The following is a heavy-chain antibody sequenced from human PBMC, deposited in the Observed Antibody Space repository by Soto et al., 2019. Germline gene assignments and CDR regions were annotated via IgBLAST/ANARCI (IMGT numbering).Heavy chain of an antibody. CDR2: ISYDGSNK. D-gene: IGHD6-19*01. V-gene: IGHV3-30*18. CDR3: AKRGSGWYPIDY. Sequence: QVQLVESGGGVVQPGRSLRLSCAASGFTFSSYGMHWVRQAPGKGLEWVAVISYDGSNKYYADSVKGRFTISRDNSKNALYLQMNSLRAEATAVYYCAKRGSGWYPIDYWGQGTLVTVSS. J-gene: IGHJ4*02. CDR1: GFTFSSYG.